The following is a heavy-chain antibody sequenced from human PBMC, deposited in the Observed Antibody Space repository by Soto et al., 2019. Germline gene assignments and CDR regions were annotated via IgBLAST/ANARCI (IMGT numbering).Heavy chain of an antibody. D-gene: IGHD6-13*01. CDR2: INHSGST. V-gene: IGHV4-34*01. Sequence: QVQLQQWGAGLLKPSETLSLTCAVYGGPFSGYYWSWIRQPPGKGLEWIGEINHSGSTNYNPSLKSRVTISVDTSKNQFSLKLSSVTAADTAVYYCARGLFSSSWYKHWGQGTLVTVSS. CDR1: GGPFSGYY. CDR3: ARGLFSSSWYKH. J-gene: IGHJ4*02.